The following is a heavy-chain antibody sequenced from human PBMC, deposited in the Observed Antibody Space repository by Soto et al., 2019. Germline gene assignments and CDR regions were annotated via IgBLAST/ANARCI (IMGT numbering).Heavy chain of an antibody. CDR1: GGSISSGAYY. J-gene: IGHJ3*02. Sequence: TLSLTCTVSGGSISSGAYYWSWIRQHPGKGLEWIGYIYYSGSTYYNPSLKSRITISVDTSKNQFSLKLSSVTAADTAVYYFARVDCSSTNCYRSDAFDIWGQGTMVTVSS. V-gene: IGHV4-31*03. D-gene: IGHD2-2*01. CDR3: ARVDCSSTNCYRSDAFDI. CDR2: IYYSGST.